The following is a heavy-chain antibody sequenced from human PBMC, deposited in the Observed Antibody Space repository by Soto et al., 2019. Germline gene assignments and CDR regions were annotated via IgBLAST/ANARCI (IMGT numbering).Heavy chain of an antibody. Sequence: SETLSLTCRVSGGSMSEYIWRWLQQSPGKGLEWIGYIYYLGSTDYNPYLKSRVTISVDTSKRQFSLRLTSVTAADTAVYYCARDGYDGSVSPYPAYLGPGTQVTVSS. CDR2: IYYLGST. CDR1: GGSMSEYI. V-gene: IGHV4-59*01. CDR3: ARDGYDGSVSPYPAY. D-gene: IGHD3-10*01. J-gene: IGHJ4*02.